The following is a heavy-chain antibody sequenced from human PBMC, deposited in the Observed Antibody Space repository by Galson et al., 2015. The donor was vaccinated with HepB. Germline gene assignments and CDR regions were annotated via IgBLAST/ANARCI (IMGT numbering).Heavy chain of an antibody. J-gene: IGHJ3*01. V-gene: IGHV3-23*01. CDR1: GFTFISCP. CDR3: ARVGVDQSHAFDF. CDR2: ISSRGPGT. Sequence: LSCAASGFTFISCPMTGVRQTPGRGLEGDSGISSRGPGTYYADSVKGRFTISRDSSKNTLYLQMNSLRVEDTAVYYCARVGVDQSHAFDFWGQGTMVTVSS. D-gene: IGHD3/OR15-3a*01.